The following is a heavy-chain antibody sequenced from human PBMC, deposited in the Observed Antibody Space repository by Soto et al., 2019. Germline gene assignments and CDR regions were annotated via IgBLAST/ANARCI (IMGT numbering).Heavy chain of an antibody. CDR2: IMPIFCAP. CDR3: ASWLKGPDIGNYYYRMDV. V-gene: IGHV1-69*12. D-gene: IGHD2-15*01. J-gene: IGHJ6*02. Sequence: QVQLVQSGAEVKKPGSSVKVSCKASGGAFSDYAFSWVRQAPGQGLEWLGGIMPIFCAPDYAQKFQGRLTITADEFTRTVYMEMNSLRSEDTAVYYCASWLKGPDIGNYYYRMDVWGQGTTVTVS. CDR1: GGAFSDYA.